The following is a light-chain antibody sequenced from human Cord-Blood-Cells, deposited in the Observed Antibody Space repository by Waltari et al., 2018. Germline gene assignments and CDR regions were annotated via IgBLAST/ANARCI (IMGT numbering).Light chain of an antibody. J-gene: IGKJ5*01. CDR1: QGISSY. V-gene: IGKV1-8*01. CDR2: AAS. Sequence: AIRMTQSPSSFSASTGDRVTITCRASQGISSYLGWYQQKPGKAPKLLIYAASTLQSGVPSRFSGSGSGTDFTLTISCLQSEDFATYYCQQYYSYPITFGQGTRLEIK. CDR3: QQYYSYPIT.